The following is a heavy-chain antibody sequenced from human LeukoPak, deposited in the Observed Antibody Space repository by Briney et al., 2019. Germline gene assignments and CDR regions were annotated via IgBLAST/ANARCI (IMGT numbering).Heavy chain of an antibody. CDR2: IKQDGSEK. V-gene: IGHV3-7*01. Sequence: GGSLRLSCAASGFTFSSYWMSWVRQAPGKGLEWVANIKQDGSEKYYVDSVKGRFTISRYNAKNSLYLQMNSLRAEDTAVYYCARGGTGTTGYYYYGMDVWGQGTTVTVSS. CDR1: GFTFSSYW. CDR3: ARGGTGTTGYYYYGMDV. D-gene: IGHD1-7*01. J-gene: IGHJ6*02.